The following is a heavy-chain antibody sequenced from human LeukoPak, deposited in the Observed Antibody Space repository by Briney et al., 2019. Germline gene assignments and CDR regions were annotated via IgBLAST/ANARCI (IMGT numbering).Heavy chain of an antibody. D-gene: IGHD3-16*01. CDR2: MNPNSGNT. CDR3: ARGMITFGGVIAY. Sequence: ASVKVSCKASGYTFTSYDINWVRQATGQGLEWMGWMNPNSGNTGYAQKFQGRVTMTRNTSISTAYMELSSLRSENTAVYYCARGMITFGGVIAYWGQGTLVTVSS. CDR1: GYTFTSYD. J-gene: IGHJ4*02. V-gene: IGHV1-8*01.